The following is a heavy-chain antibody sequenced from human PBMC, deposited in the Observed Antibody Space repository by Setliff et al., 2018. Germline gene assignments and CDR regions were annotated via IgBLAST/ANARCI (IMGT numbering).Heavy chain of an antibody. CDR2: INPYSDDT. CDR1: GYIFTNYH. CDR3: ARVATLIRGVTVNWFDL. J-gene: IGHJ5*02. Sequence: ASVKVSCKASGYIFTNYHIHWVRQAPGQGLEWMGWINPYSDDTHYAQKFQGRVTMTRDTSISTAYMELSSLRSDDTAVYYCARVATLIRGVTVNWFDLWGQGTLVTVSS. V-gene: IGHV1-2*02. D-gene: IGHD3-10*01.